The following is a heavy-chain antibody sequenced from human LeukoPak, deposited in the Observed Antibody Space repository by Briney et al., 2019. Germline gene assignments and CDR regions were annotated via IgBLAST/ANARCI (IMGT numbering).Heavy chain of an antibody. CDR1: GDSISSYY. CDR3: ARQGMGDHRVFDY. V-gene: IGHV4-4*07. Sequence: SETLSLTCTVSGDSISSYYWSWIRQPAGKGLEWIGRIYASGTTNYNPSLESRVTMSVDTSKNEFSLNLISVTAADTAVFYCARQGMGDHRVFDYWGQGTLVTVSS. D-gene: IGHD2-21*02. J-gene: IGHJ4*02. CDR2: IYASGTT.